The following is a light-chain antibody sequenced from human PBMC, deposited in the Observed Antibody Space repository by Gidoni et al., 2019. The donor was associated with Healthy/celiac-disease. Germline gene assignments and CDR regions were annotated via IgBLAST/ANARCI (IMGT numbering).Light chain of an antibody. J-gene: IGKJ1*01. CDR3: QQYYSTPPT. CDR2: WAS. CDR1: QSVLYSSNNKNY. Sequence: DIVMTQSPDSLAVSLGGRATINCKSSQSVLYSSNNKNYLAWYQQKPGQPPKLLIYWASTRESGVPDRFSGSGSGTDFTLPISSLQAEDVAVYYCQQYYSTPPTFGQGTKVEIK. V-gene: IGKV4-1*01.